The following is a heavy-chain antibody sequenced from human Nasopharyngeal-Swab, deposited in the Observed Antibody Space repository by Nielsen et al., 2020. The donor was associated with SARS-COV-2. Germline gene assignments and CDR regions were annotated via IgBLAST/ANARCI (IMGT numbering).Heavy chain of an antibody. D-gene: IGHD4-17*01. CDR3: ARDKSSTVTTFDY. CDR1: GFIFDDYA. CDR2: ITWNGGSI. V-gene: IGHV3-20*04. Sequence: ESLKISCAASGFIFDDYAMNWVRQAPGKGLEWVSGITWNGGSIGYAESVKGRFTISRDSAKSSLYLQMNSLRAEDTALYYCARDKSSTVTTFDYWGQGTLVTVSS. J-gene: IGHJ4*02.